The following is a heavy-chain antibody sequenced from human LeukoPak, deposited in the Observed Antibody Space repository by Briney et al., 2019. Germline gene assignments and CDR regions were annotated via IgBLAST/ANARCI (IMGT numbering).Heavy chain of an antibody. Sequence: GGSLTLSCAASGFIFSNYGIHWVRHVPGKGPVWVSYINADGYSTNYADSVNGRFTISRDNAKNSLYLQMNSLRAEDTAVYYCARDRNYSGYDSSGYCDYWGQGTLVTVSS. CDR2: INADGYST. J-gene: IGHJ4*02. CDR3: ARDRNYSGYDSSGYCDY. V-gene: IGHV3-74*01. CDR1: GFIFSNYG. D-gene: IGHD3-22*01.